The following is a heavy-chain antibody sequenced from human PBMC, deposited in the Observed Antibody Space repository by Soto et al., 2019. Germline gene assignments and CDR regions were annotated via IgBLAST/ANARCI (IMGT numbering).Heavy chain of an antibody. CDR2: VYYTGDT. CDR3: VRQGIDYLHGLVDV. J-gene: IGHJ6*02. CDR1: SGPDRSHN. D-gene: IGHD4-17*01. Sequence: QVQLQQSGPRLVKPSETLSLTCTVSSGPDRSHNWGWIRQPPGRGLEWIGYVYYTGDTAYNPSLRGRVTISADTSTNNNSVTLNSVTAADTAVYYCVRQGIDYLHGLVDVWGQGTTVSVSS. V-gene: IGHV4-59*08.